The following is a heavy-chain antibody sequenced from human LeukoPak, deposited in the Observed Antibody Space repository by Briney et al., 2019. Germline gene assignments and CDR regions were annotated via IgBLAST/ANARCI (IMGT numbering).Heavy chain of an antibody. CDR2: IYHSGST. Sequence: SETLSLTCAVSDGSISSSNWWSWVRQPPGKGLEWIGEIYHSGSTNYNPSLKSRVTISVDKSKNQFSLKLSSVTAADTAVYYCAREHSSGWYGGGSCFDYWGQGTLVTVSS. J-gene: IGHJ4*02. CDR3: AREHSSGWYGGGSCFDY. D-gene: IGHD6-19*01. CDR1: DGSISSSNW. V-gene: IGHV4-4*02.